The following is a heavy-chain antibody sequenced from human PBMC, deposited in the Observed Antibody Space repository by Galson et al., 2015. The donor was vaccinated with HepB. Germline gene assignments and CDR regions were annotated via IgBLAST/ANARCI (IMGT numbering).Heavy chain of an antibody. Sequence: SLRLSCAASGFTFSSYSMNWVRQAPGKGLEWVSYISSSSSTIYYADSVKGRFTISRDNAKNSLYLQMNSLRAEDTAVYYCAREGNGGYYGDYGSGYFDYWGQGTLVTVSS. CDR2: ISSSSSTI. CDR3: AREGNGGYYGDYGSGYFDY. CDR1: GFTFSSYS. D-gene: IGHD4-17*01. J-gene: IGHJ4*02. V-gene: IGHV3-48*01.